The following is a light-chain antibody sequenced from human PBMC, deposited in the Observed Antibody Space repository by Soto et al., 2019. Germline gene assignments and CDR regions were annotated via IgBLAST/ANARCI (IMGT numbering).Light chain of an antibody. CDR3: QQFNSYPHT. CDR2: SAS. V-gene: IGKV1-13*02. Sequence: AIQLTQSPSSLSASVGDRVTITCRASQGISSALAWFQQKPGKAPKLLIYSASSLESGVPSRFSGSGSGTEFSLTISSLQPEEFATYFCQQFNSYPHTFGQGTRLEIK. CDR1: QGISSA. J-gene: IGKJ5*01.